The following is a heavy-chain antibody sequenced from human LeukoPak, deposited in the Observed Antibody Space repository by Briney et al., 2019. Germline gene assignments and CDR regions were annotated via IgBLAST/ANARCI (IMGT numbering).Heavy chain of an antibody. CDR3: AKGTSVEA. D-gene: IGHD5-24*01. CDR2: ITNTGDST. Sequence: GGSLRLSCAASGFIFSSYGMSWVRQAPGKGLEWVSGITNTGDSTSYADSVKGRFTISRDNPKNMFYLQMNSLRAEDTAVYYCAKGTSVEAWGQGTLVTVSS. V-gene: IGHV3-23*01. CDR1: GFIFSSYG. J-gene: IGHJ5*02.